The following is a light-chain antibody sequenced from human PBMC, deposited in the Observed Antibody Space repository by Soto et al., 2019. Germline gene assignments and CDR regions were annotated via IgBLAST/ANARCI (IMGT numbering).Light chain of an antibody. J-gene: IGKJ5*01. Sequence: DIVMTQSPLSLPVTPGEPASISCRSSQSLLHSNGYTYLDWYLQKPGQSPQLLIYLGSNRASGVPDRFRCSGSGTDFPLKISRVEAEDVGVYYCMQALQSPPTFGQGTRLEIK. V-gene: IGKV2-28*01. CDR1: QSLLHSNGYTY. CDR3: MQALQSPPT. CDR2: LGS.